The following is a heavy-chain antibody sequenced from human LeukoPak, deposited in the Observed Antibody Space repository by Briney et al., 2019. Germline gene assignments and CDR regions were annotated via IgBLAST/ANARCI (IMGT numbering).Heavy chain of an antibody. CDR1: GYTFTGYY. D-gene: IGHD1-14*01. V-gene: IGHV1-2*02. Sequence: GASVKVSCKASGYTFTGYYMHWVRQAPGQGLEWMGWINPNSGGTNYAQKFQGRVTMTRDTSISTAYMELSRLRSDATAVYYCARLRNRFMALDYWGQGTLVTVSS. J-gene: IGHJ4*02. CDR2: INPNSGGT. CDR3: ARLRNRFMALDY.